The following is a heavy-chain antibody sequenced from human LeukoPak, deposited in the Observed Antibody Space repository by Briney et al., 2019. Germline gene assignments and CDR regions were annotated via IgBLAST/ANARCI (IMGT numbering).Heavy chain of an antibody. J-gene: IGHJ4*02. D-gene: IGHD6-19*01. CDR3: ARVVGSGNFDY. V-gene: IGHV3-48*01. Sequence: PGGSLRLSCAASGFTFSSYSMNWVRQAPGKGLEWVSYISSSSGTIYYADSLKGRFTISRDNAKNSLYLQMNSLRAEDTAVYYCARVVGSGNFDYWGQGTLVTVSP. CDR2: ISSSSGTI. CDR1: GFTFSSYS.